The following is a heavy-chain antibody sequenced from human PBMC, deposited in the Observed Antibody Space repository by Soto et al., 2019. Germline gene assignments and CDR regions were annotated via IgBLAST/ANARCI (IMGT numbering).Heavy chain of an antibody. CDR3: ATGHCSGGPCYPGGVEY. J-gene: IGHJ4*02. CDR1: GDSISSGGYS. Sequence: QLQLQESGSGLVKPSQTLSLTCRVSGDSISSGGYSWSWIRQPPGKGLEWIGYIYQSGTYYNPSPKSRVTMSVDRSKNQCSLKLPSVTAADTAVYFCATGHCSGGPCYPGGVEYWGQGALVTVSS. CDR2: IYQSGT. D-gene: IGHD2-15*01. V-gene: IGHV4-30-2*01.